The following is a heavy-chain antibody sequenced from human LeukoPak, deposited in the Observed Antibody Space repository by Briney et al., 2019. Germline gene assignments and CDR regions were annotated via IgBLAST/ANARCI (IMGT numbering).Heavy chain of an antibody. D-gene: IGHD3-22*01. CDR2: IYSGGST. CDR1: GFTVSSNY. Sequence: GGSLRLSCAASGFTVSSNYMSWVRQAPGKGLEWVSVIYSGGSTYYADSVKGRFTISRDNSKNTLYLQMNSLRAEDTAVYYCAKTPTYYFDSSVKRYFDYWGQGTLVTVSS. V-gene: IGHV3-66*01. CDR3: AKTPTYYFDSSVKRYFDY. J-gene: IGHJ4*02.